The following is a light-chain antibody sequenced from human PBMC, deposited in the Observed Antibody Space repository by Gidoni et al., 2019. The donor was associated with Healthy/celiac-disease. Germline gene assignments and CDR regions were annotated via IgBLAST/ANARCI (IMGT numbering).Light chain of an antibody. J-gene: IGLJ3*02. Sequence: QLVLTQSPSASASLGASVKLTCPLNSGHSSYDIAWHQQQPEKGPRYLMKLNSDGSHSKGDGIPDRFSGSSSGAGRYLTITSLQSEDEADYYCQTWGTGIQVFGGGTKLTVL. CDR2: LNSDGSH. V-gene: IGLV4-69*01. CDR1: SGHSSYD. CDR3: QTWGTGIQV.